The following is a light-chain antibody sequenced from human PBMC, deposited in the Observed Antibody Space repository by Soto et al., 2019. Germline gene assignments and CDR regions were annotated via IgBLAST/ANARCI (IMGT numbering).Light chain of an antibody. V-gene: IGKV3-20*01. Sequence: EIVLTQSPGTLSLSPGERATLFCRASQSVASSLAWYQQKPGQAPRLLIFGASTRATGVPDRFSCSGSGTDFTLTIARLEPEDFAVYYCQQFGSSPPWTFGQGTKVDIK. J-gene: IGKJ1*01. CDR3: QQFGSSPPWT. CDR1: QSVASS. CDR2: GAS.